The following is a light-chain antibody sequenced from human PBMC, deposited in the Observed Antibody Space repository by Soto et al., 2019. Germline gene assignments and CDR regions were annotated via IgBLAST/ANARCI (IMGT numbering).Light chain of an antibody. CDR3: QQYNNWPPEVT. V-gene: IGKV3-15*01. CDR1: QSVSSN. Sequence: EIVMTQSPATLSVSPGGRATLSCRASQSVSSNLAWYQQKPGQAPRLLIYGASTRATGIPARFSGSGSGTEFTLTISSLQSEDFAVYYCQQYNNWPPEVTFGPGTKVDIK. J-gene: IGKJ3*01. CDR2: GAS.